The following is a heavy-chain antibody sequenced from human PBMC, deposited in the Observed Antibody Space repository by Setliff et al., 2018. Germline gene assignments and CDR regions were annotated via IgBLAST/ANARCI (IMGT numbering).Heavy chain of an antibody. D-gene: IGHD6-19*01. Sequence: ASVKVSCKVSGYTLTELSRHWVRQAPGKGLEWMGGFDPEDGETIYAQKFQGRVTMTEDTSTDTAYMELSSLRSEDTAVYYCARRVRIAVLSLYYFDYWGQGTLVTVSS. CDR1: GYTLTELS. J-gene: IGHJ4*02. V-gene: IGHV1-24*01. CDR3: ARRVRIAVLSLYYFDY. CDR2: FDPEDGET.